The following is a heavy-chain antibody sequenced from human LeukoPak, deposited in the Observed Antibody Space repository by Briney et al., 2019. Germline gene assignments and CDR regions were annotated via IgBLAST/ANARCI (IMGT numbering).Heavy chain of an antibody. V-gene: IGHV3-48*04. J-gene: IGHJ6*02. Sequence: GGSLRLSCAASGFTFSSYSMNWVRQAPGKGLEWVSYISSTSRTIYYADSVKGRFTISRDNPKNSLYLQMNSLRAEDTAVYYCARDQTYYYGMDVWGQGTTVTVSS. CDR1: GFTFSSYS. CDR2: ISSTSRTI. CDR3: ARDQTYYYGMDV.